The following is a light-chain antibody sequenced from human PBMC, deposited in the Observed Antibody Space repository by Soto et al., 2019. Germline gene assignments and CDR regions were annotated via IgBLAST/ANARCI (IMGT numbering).Light chain of an antibody. V-gene: IGLV2-14*01. CDR2: EVS. CDR3: SSYTSSSTHVV. J-gene: IGLJ2*01. CDR1: SSDVGGYNY. Sequence: QSALTQPASVSGSPGQSITISCTGTSSDVGGYNYVSWYQHRPGKAPKLVIYEVSNRPSGVSNRFSGSKSGNTASLTISGLQAEDEADYYCSSYTSSSTHVVFGGGTKLTVL.